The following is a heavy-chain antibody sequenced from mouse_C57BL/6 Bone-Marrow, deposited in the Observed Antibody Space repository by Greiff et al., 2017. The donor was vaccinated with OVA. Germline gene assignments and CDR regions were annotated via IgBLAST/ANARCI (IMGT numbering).Heavy chain of an antibody. Sequence: EVQLQQSGAELVRPGASVKLSCTASGFNIKDDYMHWVKQRPEQGLEWIGWIDPENGDTEYASEFQGQAPITADTSSNTAYLQLSSLTSEDTAVYYCTTYDYYAMDYWGQGPSVTVSS. CDR2: IDPENGDT. V-gene: IGHV14-4*01. CDR3: TTYDYYAMDY. CDR1: GFNIKDDY. D-gene: IGHD1-1*02. J-gene: IGHJ4*01.